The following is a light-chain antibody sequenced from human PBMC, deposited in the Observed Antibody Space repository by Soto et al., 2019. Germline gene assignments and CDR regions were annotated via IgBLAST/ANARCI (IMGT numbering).Light chain of an antibody. CDR3: QQYGSSSYT. Sequence: EIVLTQSPGTLSLSPGERATLSCRASQSVSISSLAWYQQKPGQAPRLLIYSASSRATGIPDRFSGSGSGTDSTLTISRLEPEDFAVYYCQQYGSSSYTFGQGTNLEIK. J-gene: IGKJ2*01. V-gene: IGKV3-20*01. CDR2: SAS. CDR1: QSVSISS.